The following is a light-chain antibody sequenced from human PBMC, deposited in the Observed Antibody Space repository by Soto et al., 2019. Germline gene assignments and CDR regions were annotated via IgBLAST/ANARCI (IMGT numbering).Light chain of an antibody. CDR3: QSYDSSLSGWV. J-gene: IGLJ3*02. V-gene: IGLV1-40*01. CDR2: GNS. Sequence: QSALTQPPSVSGAPGQRVTISCTGSSSNIGAGYDVHWYQQIPGTAPKLLIYGNSNRPSGVPDRFSGSKSGTSASLAITGLQAEDEADYYCQSYDSSLSGWVFGGGTKLTVL. CDR1: SSNIGAGYD.